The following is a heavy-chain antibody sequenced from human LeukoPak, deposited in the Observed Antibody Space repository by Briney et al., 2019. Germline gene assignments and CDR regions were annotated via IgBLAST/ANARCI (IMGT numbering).Heavy chain of an antibody. D-gene: IGHD5-24*01. CDR3: ARDRRDGDKWP. J-gene: IGHJ5*02. Sequence: GGSLRLSCAASGFTFSSYRMHWVRQAPGKGLVWVSRINSDGSSTTYADSVKGRFTISRDNARNTLYLQMNNLRAEDTAVYYCARDRRDGDKWPWGQGTLVTVSS. CDR2: INSDGSST. CDR1: GFTFSSYR. V-gene: IGHV3-74*01.